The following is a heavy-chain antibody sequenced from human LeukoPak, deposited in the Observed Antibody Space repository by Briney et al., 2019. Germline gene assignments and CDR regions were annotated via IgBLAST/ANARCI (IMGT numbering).Heavy chain of an antibody. D-gene: IGHD6-13*01. CDR1: GGTFSSYA. V-gene: IGHV1-8*02. J-gene: IGHJ4*02. Sequence: ASVKVSCKASGGTFSSYAINWVRQATGQGLEWMGWMNPNSGNTGYAQKFQGRVTMTRNTSISTAYMELSSLRSEDTAVYYCASVPSSWYPQGNDGHHDYWGQGTLVTVSS. CDR2: MNPNSGNT. CDR3: ASVPSSWYPQGNDGHHDY.